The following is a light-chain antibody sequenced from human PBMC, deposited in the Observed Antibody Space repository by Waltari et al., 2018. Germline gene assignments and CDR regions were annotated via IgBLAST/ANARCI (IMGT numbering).Light chain of an antibody. CDR3: CSYAGSYPYV. Sequence: SALTQPRSVSGSPGPSVTISCTGTSSDVGGYTYVSWYQQHPGKAPKLSIYDVSKRPSGVPDRFSGSKSGNTASLTISGLQAEDEADYYCCSYAGSYPYVFGTGTKVTVL. V-gene: IGLV2-11*01. CDR2: DVS. CDR1: SSDVGGYTY. J-gene: IGLJ1*01.